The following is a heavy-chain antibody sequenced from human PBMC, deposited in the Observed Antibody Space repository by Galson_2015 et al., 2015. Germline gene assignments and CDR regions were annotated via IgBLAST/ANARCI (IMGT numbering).Heavy chain of an antibody. J-gene: IGHJ4*02. Sequence: SLRLSCAASGFTFSNAWMSWVRQAPGKGLEWVGRIKSKTDGGTTDYAAPVKGRFTISRDDSKNTLYLQMNSLKTEDTAVYYCTTGVRDGYNIIGMRTTIDYWGQGTLVTVSS. D-gene: IGHD5-24*01. CDR1: GFTFSNAW. V-gene: IGHV3-15*01. CDR2: IKSKTDGGTT. CDR3: TTGVRDGYNIIGMRTTIDY.